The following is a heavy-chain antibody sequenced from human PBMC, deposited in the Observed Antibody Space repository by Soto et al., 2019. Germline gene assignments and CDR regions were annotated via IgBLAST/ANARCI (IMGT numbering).Heavy chain of an antibody. Sequence: SETLSLTCAVYGGSFSVYHWSWIRQPPGKGLEWMGEINHSGSTNYNPSLKSRVTISVDTSKNHLSLKLSPVTAADTAVYYCARGRRSWEVMSRVNPSDYWGQGTLVTVSS. CDR3: ARGRRSWEVMSRVNPSDY. D-gene: IGHD1-26*01. CDR1: GGSFSVYH. V-gene: IGHV4-34*01. J-gene: IGHJ4*02. CDR2: INHSGST.